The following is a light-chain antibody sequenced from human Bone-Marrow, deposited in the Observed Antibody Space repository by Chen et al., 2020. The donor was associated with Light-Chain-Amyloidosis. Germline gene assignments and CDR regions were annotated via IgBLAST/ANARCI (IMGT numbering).Light chain of an antibody. J-gene: IGLJ3*02. V-gene: IGLV4-69*01. CDR1: SGHSNYA. Sequence: QLVVTQSPSASASLGASVKLTCTLSSGHSNYAVAWHQQQPEKGPRYLMKLNSDGRHNKGDGTPDRSSGSSSGAERYLTISSLPSEDEADYFCQTWGTGIQVFGGGTKLTV. CDR2: LNSDGRH. CDR3: QTWGTGIQV.